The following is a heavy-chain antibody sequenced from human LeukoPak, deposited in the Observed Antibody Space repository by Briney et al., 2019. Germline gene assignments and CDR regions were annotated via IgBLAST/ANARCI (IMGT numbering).Heavy chain of an antibody. J-gene: IGHJ6*04. Sequence: GRSLRLSCAASGFTFSNYGMSWVRQAPGKGLEWVSAVSGSGVSTFYADSVKGRFTISRDNSKNTLYLQMNSLRVEDTAVYYCAKLRDIVATRYITALDVWGKGTTVTISS. D-gene: IGHD5-12*01. V-gene: IGHV3-23*01. CDR1: GFTFSNYG. CDR2: VSGSGVST. CDR3: AKLRDIVATRYITALDV.